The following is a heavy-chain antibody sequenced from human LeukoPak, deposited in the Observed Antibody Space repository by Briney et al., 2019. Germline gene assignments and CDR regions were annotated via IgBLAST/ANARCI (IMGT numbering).Heavy chain of an antibody. V-gene: IGHV3-23*01. Sequence: GGSLRLSCAASGFTFSTYAMSWVRQAPGKGLEWVSTISGSGGSTYYADSVKGRFTISRDNSKNTLYLQMNSLRAEDTAVYYCARQSLHADCSRTSCPLYNWFDPWGQGTLVTVSS. CDR3: ARQSLHADCSRTSCPLYNWFDP. CDR2: ISGSGGST. J-gene: IGHJ5*02. D-gene: IGHD2-2*01. CDR1: GFTFSTYA.